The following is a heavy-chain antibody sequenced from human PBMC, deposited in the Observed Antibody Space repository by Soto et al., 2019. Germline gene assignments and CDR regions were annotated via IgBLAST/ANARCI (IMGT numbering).Heavy chain of an antibody. V-gene: IGHV4-30-4*01. CDR1: GGFISSDKYY. CDR3: ATVLHDYGTNWVDS. Sequence: PSETLSLTCSVSGGFISSDKYYWSWIRQSPGKGLEWIGFIHHTGTTHYNPSVKSRVNILLDKSKDQFSLELTSVTAADTAIYYCATVLHDYGTNWVDSWGQGILVTVSS. D-gene: IGHD4-17*01. CDR2: IHHTGTT. J-gene: IGHJ5*01.